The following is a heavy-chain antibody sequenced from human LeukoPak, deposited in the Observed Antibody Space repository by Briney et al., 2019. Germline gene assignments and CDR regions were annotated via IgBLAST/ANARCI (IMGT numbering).Heavy chain of an antibody. J-gene: IGHJ4*02. V-gene: IGHV1-3*01. D-gene: IGHD3-22*01. CDR2: INAGNGNT. CDR1: GYTFTIYA. CDR3: ARDTGYYYDSSGLDY. Sequence: ASVKVSCKASGYTFTIYAMHWVRQAPGQRLEWMGWINAGNGNTKYSQKFQGRVTITRDTSASTAYMELSSLRSEDTAVYYCARDTGYYYDSSGLDYWGQGTLVTVSS.